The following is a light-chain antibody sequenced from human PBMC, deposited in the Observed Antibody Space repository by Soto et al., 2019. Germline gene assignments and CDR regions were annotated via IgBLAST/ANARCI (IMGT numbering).Light chain of an antibody. V-gene: IGLV2-14*03. CDR3: SSYTTSNTRQIV. Sequence: QSVLTQPASVSGSPGQSSTISCPGASSDVGGYNYVSWYQHHPGKAPKLMIYDVSNRPSGVSNRFSGSKSGNTASLTISGLQPEDEADYYCSSYTTSNTRQIVFGTGTKVTVL. CDR1: SSDVGGYNY. CDR2: DVS. J-gene: IGLJ1*01.